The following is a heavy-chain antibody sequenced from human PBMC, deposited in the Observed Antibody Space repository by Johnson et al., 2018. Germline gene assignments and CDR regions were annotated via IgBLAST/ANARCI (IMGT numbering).Heavy chain of an antibody. CDR3: AKDSGSAGLVAFDI. J-gene: IGHJ3*02. D-gene: IGHD6-19*01. V-gene: IGHV3-9*01. CDR1: GFTFDDYA. CDR2: ISWNSGSI. Sequence: VQLVQSGGGLVQPGRSLRLSCAASGFTFDDYAMHWVRQAPGKGLEWVSGISWNSGSIGYADSVKGRFTISRDNAKNSLYLQMNSLRAEDTALYYCAKDSGSAGLVAFDIWGQGTMVTVSS.